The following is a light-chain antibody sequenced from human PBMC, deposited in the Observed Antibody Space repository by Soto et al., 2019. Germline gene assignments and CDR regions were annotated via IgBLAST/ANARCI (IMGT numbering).Light chain of an antibody. CDR3: QSYDSSNHLV. V-gene: IGLV6-57*02. CDR2: DDN. J-gene: IGLJ2*01. CDR1: SGSIASNY. Sequence: NFMLTQPHSVSESPGKTVTISCTGSSGSIASNYVQWYQQRPGSAPTTVIYDDNQRPSGVPDRFSGSIDSSSNSASLTISGLKTEDEADDYCQSYDSSNHLVFGGGTKLTVL.